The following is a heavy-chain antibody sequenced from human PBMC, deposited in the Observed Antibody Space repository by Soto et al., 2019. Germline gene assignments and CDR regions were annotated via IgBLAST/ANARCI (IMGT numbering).Heavy chain of an antibody. V-gene: IGHV4-61*08. D-gene: IGHD2-21*02. CDR3: ARDLWGYCGADCYPLDV. CDR1: GDSMSSAVYS. J-gene: IGHJ6*02. CDR2: MYNSGST. Sequence: PSETLSLTCAVSGDSMSSAVYSWSWIRQPPGKGLEWIGYMYNSGSTIYNPSLKSRVTISVDTSKNQFSLKLNSVTAADTAVYYCARDLWGYCGADCYPLDVWGQGTTVTVSS.